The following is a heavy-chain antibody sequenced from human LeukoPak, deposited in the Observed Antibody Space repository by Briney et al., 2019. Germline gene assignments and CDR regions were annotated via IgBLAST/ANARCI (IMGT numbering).Heavy chain of an antibody. D-gene: IGHD3-10*01. Sequence: ASVTVSCKASGYAFTSYYMHWVRQAPGQGLEWMGIINPSGGSTSYAQKFQGRVTMTRDMSTSTVYMELRSLRSEDTAVYYCARGPDGSGSGRHYYYYYMDVWGKGTTVTVSS. V-gene: IGHV1-46*01. CDR1: GYAFTSYY. J-gene: IGHJ6*03. CDR3: ARGPDGSGSGRHYYYYYMDV. CDR2: INPSGGST.